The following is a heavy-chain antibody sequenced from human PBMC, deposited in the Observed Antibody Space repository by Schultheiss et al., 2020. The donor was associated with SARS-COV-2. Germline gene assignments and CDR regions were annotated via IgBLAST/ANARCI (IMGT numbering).Heavy chain of an antibody. V-gene: IGHV1-2*06. D-gene: IGHD5-18*01. CDR3: ARGLDTARNYYYGMDV. CDR2: INPNSGGT. CDR1: GYTFTSYG. Sequence: ASVKVSCKASGYTFTSYGISWVRQAPGQGLEWMGRINPNSGGTNYAQKFQGRVTMTRDTSISTAYMELSRLRSDDTAVYYCARGLDTARNYYYGMDVWGQGTTVTVSS. J-gene: IGHJ6*02.